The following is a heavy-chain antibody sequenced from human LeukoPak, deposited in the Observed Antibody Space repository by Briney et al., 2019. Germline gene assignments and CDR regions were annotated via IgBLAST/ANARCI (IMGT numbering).Heavy chain of an antibody. D-gene: IGHD3-22*01. CDR2: IKEDGSEE. V-gene: IGHV3-7*01. Sequence: GGSLRLSCGASGFSFSDYWMSWVRQAPEKGLEWVANIKEDGSEENYVDSVKGRFTISKDNAKNSLYLQMNSLRVEDTAVYYCVSFDYYDVSVPVHWGQGTLVTVSS. J-gene: IGHJ4*02. CDR1: GFSFSDYW. CDR3: VSFDYYDVSVPVH.